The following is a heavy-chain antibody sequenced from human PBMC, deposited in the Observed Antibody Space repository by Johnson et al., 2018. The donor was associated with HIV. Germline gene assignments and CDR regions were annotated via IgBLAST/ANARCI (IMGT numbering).Heavy chain of an antibody. J-gene: IGHJ3*01. Sequence: VQLVESGGGLVQPGGSLRLSCAASGFTFDDYGMSWVRQAPGKGLEWVSGINWNGGSTGYADSVKGRFTISRDNSKNTLYLQMNSLRVEDTAVYYCAREGTTYNNFWSQGTMVTVSS. V-gene: IGHV3-20*04. CDR1: GFTFDDYG. D-gene: IGHD3-3*01. CDR2: INWNGGST. CDR3: AREGTTYNNF.